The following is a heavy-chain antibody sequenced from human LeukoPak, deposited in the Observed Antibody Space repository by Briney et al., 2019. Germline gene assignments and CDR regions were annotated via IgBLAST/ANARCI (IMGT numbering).Heavy chain of an antibody. CDR1: GYTFTSCY. CDR2: INPSGGST. Sequence: ASVKVSCKASGYTFTSCYMHWVRQAPGQGLEWMGIINPSGGSTSYAQKFQGRVTMTRDTSTSTVYMELSSLRSEDTAVYYCASHDHGSGSPRAFDIWGQGTMVTVSS. V-gene: IGHV1-46*01. CDR3: ASHDHGSGSPRAFDI. J-gene: IGHJ3*02. D-gene: IGHD3-10*01.